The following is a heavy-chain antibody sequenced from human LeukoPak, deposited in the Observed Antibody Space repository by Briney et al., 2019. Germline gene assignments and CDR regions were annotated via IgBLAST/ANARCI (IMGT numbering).Heavy chain of an antibody. CDR1: GYTFTGYY. Sequence: EASVTVSCTASGYTFTGYYMHWVRQAPGQGLEWMGRINPNSGGTNYAQKFQGRVTMTRDTSISTAYMELSRLRSDDTAVYYCARYSYGKRIFDYWGQGTLVTVSS. J-gene: IGHJ4*02. D-gene: IGHD5-18*01. V-gene: IGHV1-2*06. CDR3: ARYSYGKRIFDY. CDR2: INPNSGGT.